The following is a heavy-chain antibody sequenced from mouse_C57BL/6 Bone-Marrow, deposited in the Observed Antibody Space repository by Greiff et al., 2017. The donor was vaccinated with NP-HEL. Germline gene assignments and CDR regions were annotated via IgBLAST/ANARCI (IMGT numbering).Heavy chain of an antibody. CDR2: IYPGGGYT. J-gene: IGHJ2*01. Sequence: VQLQQSGAELVRPGTSVKMSCKASGYTFTNYWIGWAKQRPGHGLEWIGDIYPGGGYTNYNEKFKGKATLTADKSSSTAYMQFSSLTSEDSAIYYCARRGIYYGSSYDFDYWGQGTTLTVSS. V-gene: IGHV1-63*01. CDR1: GYTFTNYW. D-gene: IGHD1-1*01. CDR3: ARRGIYYGSSYDFDY.